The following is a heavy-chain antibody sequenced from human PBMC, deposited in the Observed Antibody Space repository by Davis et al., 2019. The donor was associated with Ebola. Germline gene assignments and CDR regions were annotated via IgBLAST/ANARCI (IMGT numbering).Heavy chain of an antibody. CDR3: ARHIVGLGYSSP. Sequence: SETLSLTCAVSGASISDYYWTWIRQPPGKGLEWIGYIYYSGSTNYNPSLKSRVTISADTSKNQFSLKLKSVTAADTAVYYCARHIVGLGYSSPWGQGTMVTVSS. D-gene: IGHD6-19*01. J-gene: IGHJ3*01. CDR1: GASISDYY. CDR2: IYYSGST. V-gene: IGHV4-59*08.